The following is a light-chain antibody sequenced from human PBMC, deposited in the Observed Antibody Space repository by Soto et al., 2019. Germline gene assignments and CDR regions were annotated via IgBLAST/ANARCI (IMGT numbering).Light chain of an antibody. J-gene: IGKJ4*01. CDR3: QQCGNWPLT. CDR2: DAS. Sequence: EIVLTQSPATLSLSPGERATLSCRASQSVSSYLAWYQQKPGQAPRLLIYDASNRATGIPARFSGSGSGTDFTLTISSLEPEDFAVYYCQQCGNWPLTFGGGTKV. V-gene: IGKV3-11*01. CDR1: QSVSSY.